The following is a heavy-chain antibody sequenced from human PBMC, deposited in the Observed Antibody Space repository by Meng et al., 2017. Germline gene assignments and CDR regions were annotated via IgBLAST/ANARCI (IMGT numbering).Heavy chain of an antibody. V-gene: IGHV4-61*01. CDR1: GGSVISGSYY. CDR3: ARDCSGGSCYSIGV. CDR2: IYYSGST. J-gene: IGHJ4*02. Sequence: QLQVSAPGVASPSATLPRLCSLSGGSVISGSYYWSWIRQPPGKGLEWIGYIYYSGSTNYNPSLKSRVTISVDTSKNQFSLKLSSVTAADTAVYYCARDCSGGSCYSIGVWGQGTLVTVSS. D-gene: IGHD2-15*01.